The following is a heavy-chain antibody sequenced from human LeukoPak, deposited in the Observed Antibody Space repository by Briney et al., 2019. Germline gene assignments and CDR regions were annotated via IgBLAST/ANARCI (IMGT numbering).Heavy chain of an antibody. D-gene: IGHD2-21*02. CDR3: ARDIGVTRSARYYMDV. CDR1: GYTFTGYY. CDR2: MNPNSGNT. Sequence: ASVKVSCKASGYTFTGYYMHWVRQAPGQGLEWMGWMNPNSGNTGYAQKFQGRVTMTRDTSTNTAYMELSSLRSEDTAVYYCARDIGVTRSARYYMDVWGKGTTVTISS. J-gene: IGHJ6*03. V-gene: IGHV1-8*02.